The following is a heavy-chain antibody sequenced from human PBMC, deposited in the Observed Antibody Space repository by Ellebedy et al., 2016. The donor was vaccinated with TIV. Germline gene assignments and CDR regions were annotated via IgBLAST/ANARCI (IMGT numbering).Heavy chain of an antibody. Sequence: GESLKISCAASGFSFSRNSMNWVRQAPGKGLEWVSSIRSSSTYINYADSLKGRFTVSRDNAKISLYLQVNSLRAEDTAVYYCARPSKMTEISYFFYYYGMDVWGQGTTVTVSS. J-gene: IGHJ6*02. CDR2: IRSSSTYI. V-gene: IGHV3-21*01. CDR3: ARPSKMTEISYFFYYYGMDV. D-gene: IGHD3-3*01. CDR1: GFSFSRNS.